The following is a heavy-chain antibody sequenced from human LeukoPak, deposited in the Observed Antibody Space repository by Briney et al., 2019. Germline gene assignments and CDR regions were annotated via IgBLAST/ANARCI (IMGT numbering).Heavy chain of an antibody. D-gene: IGHD5-18*01. V-gene: IGHV3-43*01. CDR1: GFMFDDYI. CDR3: AKGDVDSPMNFYH. J-gene: IGHJ4*02. Sequence: PGGSLSLSCAASGFMFDDYIMHCGRQAPGKGLEWVSLINWDGGSTYYAGSVKGRFTIAIDNSKNSLYLQMNSLRTEDTALYYCAKGDVDSPMNFYHWGQGTLVTVSS. CDR2: INWDGGST.